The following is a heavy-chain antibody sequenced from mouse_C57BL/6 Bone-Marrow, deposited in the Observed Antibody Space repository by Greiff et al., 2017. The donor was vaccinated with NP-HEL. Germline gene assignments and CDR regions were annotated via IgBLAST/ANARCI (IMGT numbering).Heavy chain of an antibody. CDR3: ALSRRTPWFAY. V-gene: IGHV3-6*01. CDR2: ISYDGSN. Sequence: EVQLQQSGPGLVKPSQSLSLTCSVTGYSITSGYYWNWIRQFPGNKLEWMCYISYDGSNNYNPSLKNRISITRDTSKNQFFLKLNSVTTEDTATYYCALSRRTPWFAYWGQGTLVTVSA. CDR1: GYSITSGYY. J-gene: IGHJ3*01. D-gene: IGHD6-5*01.